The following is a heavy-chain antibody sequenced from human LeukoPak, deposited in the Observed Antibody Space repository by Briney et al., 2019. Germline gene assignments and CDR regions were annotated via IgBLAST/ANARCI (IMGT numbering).Heavy chain of an antibody. CDR1: GFTFNNYN. V-gene: IGHV3-21*01. J-gene: IGHJ4*02. CDR3: ARDLTFKAYYDFWSGYYTRGPFIDY. D-gene: IGHD3-3*01. Sequence: GGSLRLSCAASGFTFNNYNMNWVRQAPGRALEWVSSITSSGTYIFYADSVKGRFTISRDNAKNSLYLQMNSLRAEDTAVYYCARDLTFKAYYDFWSGYYTRGPFIDYWGQGTLVTVSS. CDR2: ITSSGTYI.